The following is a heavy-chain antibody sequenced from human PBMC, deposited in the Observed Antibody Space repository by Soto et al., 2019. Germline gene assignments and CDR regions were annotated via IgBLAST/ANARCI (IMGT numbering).Heavy chain of an antibody. Sequence: QVQLVQSGAEVKKPGASVKVSCKASGYTFTSYAMHWVRQAPGQRLEWMGWINAGNGNTKYSQKFQGRVTITRDTSASTAYMELSSLRSEDTAVYYCARVLSSSGWLDTYYFDYWGHGTLVTVSS. J-gene: IGHJ4*01. CDR2: INAGNGNT. V-gene: IGHV1-3*01. CDR3: ARVLSSSGWLDTYYFDY. CDR1: GYTFTSYA. D-gene: IGHD6-19*01.